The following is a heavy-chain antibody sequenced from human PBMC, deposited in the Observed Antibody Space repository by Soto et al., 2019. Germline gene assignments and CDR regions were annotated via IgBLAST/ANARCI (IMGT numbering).Heavy chain of an antibody. V-gene: IGHV3-73*01. CDR2: IRSKANSYAT. CDR1: GFTFSGSA. CDR3: TRQRGSIAARLYYYGMDV. J-gene: IGHJ6*02. D-gene: IGHD6-6*01. Sequence: HPGGSLRLSCAASGFTFSGSAMHWVRQASGKGLEWVGRIRSKANSYATAYAASVKGRFTISRDDSKNTAYLQMNSLKTEDTAVYYCTRQRGSIAARLYYYGMDVWGQGTTVTVSS.